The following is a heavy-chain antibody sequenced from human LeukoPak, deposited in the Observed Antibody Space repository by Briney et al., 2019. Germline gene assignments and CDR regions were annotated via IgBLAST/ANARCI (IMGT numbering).Heavy chain of an antibody. CDR3: AKGEPESGYDS. D-gene: IGHD1-14*01. J-gene: IGHJ4*02. Sequence: GGSLRLSCAASGFTFSNYAMNWVRQDPGKGLEWVSYISSSSRTIYYADSVKGRFTISRDNAKDSVSLQMNSLRAADTAVYFCAKGEPESGYDSWGQGALVPLSA. CDR1: GFTFSNYA. V-gene: IGHV3-48*01. CDR2: ISSSSRTI.